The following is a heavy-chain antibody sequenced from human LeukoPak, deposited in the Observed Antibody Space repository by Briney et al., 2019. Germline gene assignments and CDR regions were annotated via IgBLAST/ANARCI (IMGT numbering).Heavy chain of an antibody. V-gene: IGHV1-24*01. D-gene: IGHD5-24*01. CDR2: FYPEDGET. CDR3: ATDSPGAMATIGGYYFDY. Sequence: ASVTVSCKVSGYTLTELSMHWVRQAPGKGLEWMGGFYPEDGETIYAQKFQGRVTMTEDTSTDTAYMELSSLRSEDTAVYYCATDSPGAMATIGGYYFDYWGQGTLVTVSS. J-gene: IGHJ4*02. CDR1: GYTLTELS.